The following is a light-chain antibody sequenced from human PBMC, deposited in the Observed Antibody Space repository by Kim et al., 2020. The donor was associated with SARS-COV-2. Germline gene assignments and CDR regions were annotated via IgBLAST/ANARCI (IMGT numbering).Light chain of an antibody. CDR1: QTISTW. CDR3: QHYIRFPYT. Sequence: SASVGDRVTIACRASQTISTWLAWYQQKPGKAPKRLLYLASTLESGVPSRFSGSGSGTEFTLTIDILQPDDFATYYCQHYIRFPYTFGQGTKLEI. J-gene: IGKJ2*01. CDR2: LAS. V-gene: IGKV1-5*03.